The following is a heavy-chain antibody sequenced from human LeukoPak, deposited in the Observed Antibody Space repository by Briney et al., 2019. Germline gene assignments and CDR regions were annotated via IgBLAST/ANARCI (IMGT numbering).Heavy chain of an antibody. CDR1: GFSFTNYW. CDR2: INSDGSAT. CDR3: ARISIGPDY. J-gene: IGHJ4*02. Sequence: GGPLRLSCAASGFSFTNYWMHWVRQAPGKGLVWVSHINSDGSATRYADSVKGRFTISRDNAMNTLYLQMNSLRAEDTAVYYCARISIGPDYWGQGTLVTVSS. D-gene: IGHD2/OR15-2a*01. V-gene: IGHV3-74*01.